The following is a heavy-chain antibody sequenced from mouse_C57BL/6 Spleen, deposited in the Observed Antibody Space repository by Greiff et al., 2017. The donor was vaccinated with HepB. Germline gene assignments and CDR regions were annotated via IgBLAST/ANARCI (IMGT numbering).Heavy chain of an antibody. CDR3: ARVYSNYEAWFAY. CDR2: ISYDGSN. V-gene: IGHV3-6*01. Sequence: EVKLMESGPGLVKPSQSLSLTCSVTGYSITSGYYWNWIRQFPGNKLEWMGYISYDGSNNYNPSLKNRISITRDTSKNQFFLKLNSVTTEDTATYYGARVYSNYEAWFAYWGQGTLVTVSA. D-gene: IGHD2-5*01. CDR1: GYSITSGYY. J-gene: IGHJ3*01.